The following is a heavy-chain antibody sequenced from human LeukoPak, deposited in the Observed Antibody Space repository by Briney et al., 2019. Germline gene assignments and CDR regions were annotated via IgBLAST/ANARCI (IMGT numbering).Heavy chain of an antibody. D-gene: IGHD3-22*01. CDR2: INHSGST. CDR1: GGSFSGYY. Sequence: SETLSLTCAVYGGSFSGYYWSWIRQPPGKGLEWIGEINHSGSTNYNPSLKSRATISVDTSKNQFSLKLSSVTAADTAVYYCARGPHYYDSSGYYRRFDPWGQGTLVTVSS. V-gene: IGHV4-34*01. J-gene: IGHJ5*02. CDR3: ARGPHYYDSSGYYRRFDP.